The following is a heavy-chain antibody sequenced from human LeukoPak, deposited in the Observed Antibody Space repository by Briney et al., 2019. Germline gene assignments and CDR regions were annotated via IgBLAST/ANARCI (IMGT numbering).Heavy chain of an antibody. Sequence: GGSLRLSCAASGFTFSSYGMHWVRQAPGKGLEWVAVIWSDGSNKYYADSVKGRFAISRDSSNNTLYLQMNSLRAEDTAVYYCARGGRYSGYDYSSRYYFDYWGQGTLVTVSS. J-gene: IGHJ4*02. V-gene: IGHV3-33*01. CDR2: IWSDGSNK. CDR3: ARGGRYSGYDYSSRYYFDY. CDR1: GFTFSSYG. D-gene: IGHD5-12*01.